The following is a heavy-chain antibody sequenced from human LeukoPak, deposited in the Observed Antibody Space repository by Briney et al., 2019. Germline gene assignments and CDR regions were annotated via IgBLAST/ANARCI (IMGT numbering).Heavy chain of an antibody. CDR2: IYHSGRST. Sequence: SETLSLTCTVSGGSISGSYYYWGWIRQPPGKGLEWIGTIYHSGRSTFYNPSLKSRVAMSVDTSKNHFSLNLTSVTTADTAIYYCARHRAKRLNDAFEIWGQGTVVSVSS. CDR1: GGSISGSYYY. CDR3: ARHRAKRLNDAFEI. J-gene: IGHJ3*02. D-gene: IGHD3-10*01. V-gene: IGHV4-39*01.